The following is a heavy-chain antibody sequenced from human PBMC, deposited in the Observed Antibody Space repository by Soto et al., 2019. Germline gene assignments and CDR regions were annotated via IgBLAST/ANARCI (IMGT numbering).Heavy chain of an antibody. CDR1: GFIFSNFV. Sequence: PGGSLRLSCSASGFIFSNFVMSWVRQAPGNGLEWVSAISGSGGSIHYADSVKGRFTISRDNSKNTLYLQMNSLRDEDTAVYHCVKGYWKGDVWGQGTTVTVSS. V-gene: IGHV3-23*01. CDR3: VKGYWKGDV. D-gene: IGHD1-1*01. J-gene: IGHJ6*02. CDR2: ISGSGGSI.